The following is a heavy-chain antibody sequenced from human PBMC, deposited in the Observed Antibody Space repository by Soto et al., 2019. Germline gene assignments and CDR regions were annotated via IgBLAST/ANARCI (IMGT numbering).Heavy chain of an antibody. Sequence: PSETRSLTCAVYGGSFSGYYWSWIRQPPGKGLEWIGEINHSGSTNHNPSLKSRVTISVDTSKNQFSLKLSSVTAADTAVYYCARAESGVGYYYYYGMDVWGQGTTVT. CDR3: ARAESGVGYYYYYGMDV. CDR1: GGSFSGYY. J-gene: IGHJ6*02. D-gene: IGHD3-10*01. CDR2: INHSGST. V-gene: IGHV4-34*01.